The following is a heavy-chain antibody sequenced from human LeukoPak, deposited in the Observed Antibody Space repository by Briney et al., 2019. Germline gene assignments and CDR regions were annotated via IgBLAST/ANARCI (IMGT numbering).Heavy chain of an antibody. CDR3: AKQMVERPHYYYMDV. CDR1: GFIFSSFG. J-gene: IGHJ6*03. D-gene: IGHD2-15*01. CDR2: VQDDESNK. V-gene: IGHV3-30*02. Sequence: QSGVSLRLSCAASGFIFSSFGMHWVRQAPGKGLEWVAFVQDDESNKFYADSVKGRFTISRDNSKNTLFLQMNSLRPEDTALYYCAKQMVERPHYYYMDVWGKGTTVTVSS.